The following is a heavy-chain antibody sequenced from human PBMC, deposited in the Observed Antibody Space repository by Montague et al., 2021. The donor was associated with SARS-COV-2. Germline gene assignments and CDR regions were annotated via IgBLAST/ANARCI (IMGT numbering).Heavy chain of an antibody. CDR1: GFSISTGYY. V-gene: IGHV4-38-2*02. CDR3: ASSYDSTGHVGY. CDR2: IYHSGST. J-gene: IGHJ4*02. D-gene: IGHD3-22*01. Sequence: SETRSLTCTVSGFSISTGYYWGWIRQPPGKGLEWIGSIYHSGSTXYNPPLKSRVTISVDTSKNQFSLKLSSVTAADTAVYYCASSYDSTGHVGYWGQGTLVTVSS.